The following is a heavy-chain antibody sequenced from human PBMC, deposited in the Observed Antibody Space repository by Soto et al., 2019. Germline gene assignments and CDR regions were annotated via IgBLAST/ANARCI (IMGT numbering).Heavy chain of an antibody. CDR3: ASHSSHWPFFDF. CDR2: IYYTGLS. D-gene: IGHD6-13*01. J-gene: IGHJ4*02. V-gene: IGHV4-61*08. CDR1: GVSISSGGYY. Sequence: SETLSLTCTVSGVSISSGGYYWSWIRQPPGKGLEWIGYIYYTGLSNSNPSLNSRVTMSVDTSKNQFSLKLSSVTAADTAVYYCASHSSHWPFFDFWGQGTLVTVSS.